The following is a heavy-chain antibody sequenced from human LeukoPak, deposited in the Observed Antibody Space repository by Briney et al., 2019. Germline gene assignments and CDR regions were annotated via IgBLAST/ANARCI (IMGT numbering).Heavy chain of an antibody. CDR2: ISSSSSYI. J-gene: IGHJ4*02. CDR1: GFTFSSYS. Sequence: GGFLRLSWAAAGFTFSSYSMNWVRQAPGKGLEWVSSISSSSSYIYYADSVKGRFTISRDNAKNSPYLQMNSLRAEDTAVYYCASSTSYSSSMDNDYWGQGTLVTVSS. D-gene: IGHD6-6*01. CDR3: ASSTSYSSSMDNDY. V-gene: IGHV3-21*01.